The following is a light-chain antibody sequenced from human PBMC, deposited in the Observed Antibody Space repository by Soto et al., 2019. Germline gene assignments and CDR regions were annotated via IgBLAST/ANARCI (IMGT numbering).Light chain of an antibody. J-gene: IGKJ1*01. CDR1: QSFSGW. V-gene: IGKV1-5*03. CDR3: QQYHSYSWT. CDR2: KAS. Sequence: DIQMTQSPSTLSASVGDRVTITCRASQSFSGWLAWYQQKPGKAPKLLIYKASSLEYGVPSRFSGSGSGTEFTLTISSLQPDDFANYYCQQYHSYSWTFGQGTKVEIK.